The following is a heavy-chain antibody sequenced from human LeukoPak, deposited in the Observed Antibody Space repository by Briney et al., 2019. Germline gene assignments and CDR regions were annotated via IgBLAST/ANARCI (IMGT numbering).Heavy chain of an antibody. J-gene: IGHJ4*02. D-gene: IGHD2-2*01. CDR3: ARERTIVVVLAPFDY. CDR2: INHSGST. CDR1: GGSFSGYY. Sequence: SETLSLTCAVYGGSFSGYYWSWIRQPPGKGLEWIGEINHSGSTNYNPSLKSRVTISVDTSKNQFSLKLSSVTAADTAVYYCARERTIVVVLAPFDYWGQGNLVPVSS. V-gene: IGHV4-34*01.